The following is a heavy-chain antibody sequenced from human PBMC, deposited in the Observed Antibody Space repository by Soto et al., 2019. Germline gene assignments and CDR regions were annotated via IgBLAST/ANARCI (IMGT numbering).Heavy chain of an antibody. J-gene: IGHJ4*02. CDR1: GYTFTGYA. D-gene: IGHD2-21*02. V-gene: IGHV1-3*05. Sequence: QVKLVQSGAEEKKPGASVKVSCKASGYTFTGYAMHWVRQAPGQRLEWMGWINAGNGNTKYSQKFQGRVTITRDTSASTAHMELSSLRSEDTAVYYCATAVVVPADFDYWGQGTLVTVSP. CDR3: ATAVVVPADFDY. CDR2: INAGNGNT.